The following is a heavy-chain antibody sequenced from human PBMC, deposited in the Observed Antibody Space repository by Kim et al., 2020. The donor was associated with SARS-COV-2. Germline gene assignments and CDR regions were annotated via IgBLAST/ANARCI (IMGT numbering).Heavy chain of an antibody. D-gene: IGHD5-18*01. CDR3: AREVLLGYSYGQDTQKNWFDP. CDR2: IYYSGST. J-gene: IGHJ5*02. Sequence: SETLSLTCTVSGGSISSSSYYWGWIRQPPGKGLEWIGSIYYSGSTYYNPSLKSRVTISVDTSKNQFSLKLSSVTAADTAVYYCAREVLLGYSYGQDTQKNWFDPWGQGTLVTVSS. V-gene: IGHV4-39*07. CDR1: GGSISSSSYY.